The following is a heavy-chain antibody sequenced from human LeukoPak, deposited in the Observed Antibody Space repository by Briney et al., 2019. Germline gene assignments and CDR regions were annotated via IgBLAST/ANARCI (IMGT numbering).Heavy chain of an antibody. CDR3: ARLTMIVDGWFDP. CDR2: ISYSGTT. Sequence: PSETLSLTCTVSGDSISSGDYYWGWLRQPPGMGLEWIGSISYSGTTYYNPSLQSRVTISVDTSKNQFSLKLSSVTAADTAVYYCARLTMIVDGWFDPWGQGTLVTVSS. V-gene: IGHV4-39*01. J-gene: IGHJ5*02. CDR1: GDSISSGDYY. D-gene: IGHD3-22*01.